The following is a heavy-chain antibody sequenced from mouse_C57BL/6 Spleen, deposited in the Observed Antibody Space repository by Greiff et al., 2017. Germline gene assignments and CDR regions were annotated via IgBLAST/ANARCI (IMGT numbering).Heavy chain of an antibody. J-gene: IGHJ1*03. D-gene: IGHD2-5*01. V-gene: IGHV1-53*01. CDR3: ARCLSYYSNYVYFDV. CDR1: GYTFTSYR. CDR2: INPSNGGT. Sequence: QVQLQQPGTELVKPGASVKLSCKASGYTFTSYRMHWVKQRHGQGLEWIGNINPSNGGTNYNEKFKSKATLTVEKSSITSYMQLSSLTSEDSAVYSCARCLSYYSNYVYFDVWGTGTTVTVSS.